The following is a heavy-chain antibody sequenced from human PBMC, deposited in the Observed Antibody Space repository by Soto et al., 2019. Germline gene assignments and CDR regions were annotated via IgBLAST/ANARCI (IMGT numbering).Heavy chain of an antibody. J-gene: IGHJ4*02. CDR3: ARDKGAYYSHLVY. Sequence: QMLLVQSGAEVKKPGSSVKVSCKLSGATFSSYAMSWVRQAPGQGLEWIGGITPFFGTPNYAQKFQGRVTITADTSTATYYVELSSLRSDDTAVYYCARDKGAYYSHLVYWGQGTLVTVSS. CDR2: ITPFFGTP. D-gene: IGHD3-22*01. V-gene: IGHV1-69*06. CDR1: GATFSSYA.